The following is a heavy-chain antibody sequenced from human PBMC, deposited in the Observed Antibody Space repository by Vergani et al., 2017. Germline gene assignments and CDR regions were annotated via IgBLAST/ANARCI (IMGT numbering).Heavy chain of an antibody. D-gene: IGHD2-2*01. CDR3: ARGYEYQLLWSYYYYMDV. J-gene: IGHJ6*03. Sequence: QVQLVQSGAEVKKPGASVKVSCKASGYTFTSYDINWVRQATGQGLEWMGWMNPNSGNTGYAQKFQGRVTMTRNTSISTAYMELSSLRSEDTAVYYCARGYEYQLLWSYYYYMDVWGKGTTVTVSS. CDR2: MNPNSGNT. V-gene: IGHV1-8*01. CDR1: GYTFTSYD.